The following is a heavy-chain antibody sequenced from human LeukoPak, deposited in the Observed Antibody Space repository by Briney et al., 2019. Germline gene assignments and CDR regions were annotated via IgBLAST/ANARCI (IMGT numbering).Heavy chain of an antibody. CDR3: ARDGDGNYFDY. V-gene: IGHV3-64*01. CDR2: ISSNGGST. Sequence: QPGGSLRLSXAASGFTFSSYAMHWVRQAPGKELEYVSAISSNGGSTYYANSVKGRFTISRDNSKNTLYLQMGSLRAEDMAVYYCARDGDGNYFDYWGQGTLVTVSS. CDR1: GFTFSSYA. J-gene: IGHJ4*02. D-gene: IGHD7-27*01.